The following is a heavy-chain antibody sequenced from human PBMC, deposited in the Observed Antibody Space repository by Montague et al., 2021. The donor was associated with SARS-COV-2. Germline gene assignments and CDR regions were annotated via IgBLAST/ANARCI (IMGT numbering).Heavy chain of an antibody. CDR3: ARSLFSSGSF. CDR1: GFTFSNYW. D-gene: IGHD3-10*01. CDR2: IKPDGSGQ. V-gene: IGHV3-7*01. Sequence: LRLSCAASGFTFSNYWMNWARQAPGKGLEWVASIKPDGSGQNYVDSVKGRFTISRDNAKKSLYPQMNSLRVDDTAVYYCARSLFSSGSFWGQGTLVTVSS. J-gene: IGHJ4*02.